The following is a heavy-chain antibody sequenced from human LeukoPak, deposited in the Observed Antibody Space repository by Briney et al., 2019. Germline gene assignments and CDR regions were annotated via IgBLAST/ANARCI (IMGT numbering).Heavy chain of an antibody. CDR1: GYTFITYD. Sequence: GASVKVSCKASGYTFITYDFNWVRRAAGQGLEWMGWMNPNSGNTGFAHKFQGRISMTRNTSKSTAYMELSSLRSEDTAVYYCARSPQAPGDWSGRSCNSFYYYYIDVWGKGTTVTVSS. J-gene: IGHJ6*03. D-gene: IGHD2-15*01. V-gene: IGHV1-8*01. CDR3: ARSPQAPGDWSGRSCNSFYYYYIDV. CDR2: MNPNSGNT.